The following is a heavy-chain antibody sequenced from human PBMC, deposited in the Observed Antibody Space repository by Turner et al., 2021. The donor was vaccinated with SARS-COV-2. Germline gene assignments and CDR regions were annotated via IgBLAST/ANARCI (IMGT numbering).Heavy chain of an antibody. D-gene: IGHD2-2*01. V-gene: IGHV3-23*01. Sequence: EVQLLESGGGLVQPGGSLRLSCAASGFTFSSYAMSWVRQAQGKGPEWVSGISGSGDSTYYADSVKGRFTISRDNSKNTLYLQMNSLSAEDTAVYYCARSRYCSSTSCVTGDYWGQGTLVTVSS. CDR2: ISGSGDST. CDR1: GFTFSSYA. CDR3: ARSRYCSSTSCVTGDY. J-gene: IGHJ4*02.